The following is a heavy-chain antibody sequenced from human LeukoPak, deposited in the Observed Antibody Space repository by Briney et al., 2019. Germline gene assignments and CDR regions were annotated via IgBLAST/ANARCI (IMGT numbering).Heavy chain of an antibody. CDR1: GGSISSYY. Sequence: PSETLSLTCTVSGGSISSYYWSWIRQPPGKGLEWIGYIYYSGSTNYNPSLKSRVTISVDTSKNQFSLKLSSVTAADTAVYYCARSSSSGWYRNYGMDVWGQGTTVTVSS. CDR2: IYYSGST. J-gene: IGHJ6*02. V-gene: IGHV4-59*12. D-gene: IGHD6-19*01. CDR3: ARSSSSGWYRNYGMDV.